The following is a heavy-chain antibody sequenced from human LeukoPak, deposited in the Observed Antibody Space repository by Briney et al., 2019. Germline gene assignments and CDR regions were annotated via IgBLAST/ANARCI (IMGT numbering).Heavy chain of an antibody. J-gene: IGHJ3*02. CDR2: IYTSGST. CDR1: GGFISSYY. D-gene: IGHD3-9*01. CDR3: ARLTGYRIESAFDI. V-gene: IGHV4-4*07. Sequence: SETLSLTCTVSGGFISSYYWSWIRQPAGEGLEWLGRIYTSGSTNYNPSLKSRVTISVDTSKNQFSLKLSSVTAADTAVYYCARLTGYRIESAFDIWGQGTMVTVSS.